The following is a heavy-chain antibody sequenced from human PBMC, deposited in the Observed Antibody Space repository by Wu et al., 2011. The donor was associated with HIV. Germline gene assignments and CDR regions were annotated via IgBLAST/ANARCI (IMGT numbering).Heavy chain of an antibody. Sequence: QVQLVQSGAEVKKPGASVKVSCKASGYTFIGFYIHWVRQAPGQGLEWMGWINPNSGGTNYAQKFQGRATMTRDTSINTAYTDLSSLRSDDTAVYYCARDPGIAATGMFGWGQGTLVTVSS. CDR3: ARDPGIAATGMFG. D-gene: IGHD6-13*01. CDR1: GYTFIGFY. CDR2: INPNSGGT. J-gene: IGHJ4*02. V-gene: IGHV1-2*02.